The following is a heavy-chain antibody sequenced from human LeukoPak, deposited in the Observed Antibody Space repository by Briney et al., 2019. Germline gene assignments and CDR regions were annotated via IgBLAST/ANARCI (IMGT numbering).Heavy chain of an antibody. CDR1: GFTVSSNY. Sequence: GGSLRLSCAASGFTVSSNYMSWVRQAPGKGLEWVSVIYSGGSTYYADSVKGRFTISRDNSRNTLYLQMNSLRAEDTAVYYCARDAEQWLPTYGMDVWGHGPTVTVSS. V-gene: IGHV3-66*01. CDR3: ARDAEQWLPTYGMDV. J-gene: IGHJ6*02. CDR2: IYSGGST. D-gene: IGHD6-19*01.